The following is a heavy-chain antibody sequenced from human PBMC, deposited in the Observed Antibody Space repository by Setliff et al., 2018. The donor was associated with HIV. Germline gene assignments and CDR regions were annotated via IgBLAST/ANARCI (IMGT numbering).Heavy chain of an antibody. CDR1: GFTFSDYY. D-gene: IGHD3-10*01. Sequence: PGGSLRLSCAASGFTFSDYYMSWIRQAPGKGLEWVAYISGGGSVIYYADSVKGRFTISRDSGKNSVFLQMNSLRAEDTAVYYCARVGNYMAYAFDIWGQGTMVTVSS. CDR2: ISGGGSVI. CDR3: ARVGNYMAYAFDI. V-gene: IGHV3-11*04. J-gene: IGHJ3*02.